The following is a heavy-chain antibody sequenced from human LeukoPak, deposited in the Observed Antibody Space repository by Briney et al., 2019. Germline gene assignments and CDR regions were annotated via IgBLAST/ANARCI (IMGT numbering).Heavy chain of an antibody. J-gene: IGHJ4*02. CDR3: ARALKLWFGELSD. Sequence: SETLSLTCTVSGGSVSSGSYYRSWIRQPPGKGLEWIGYIYYSGSTNYNPSLKSRVTISVDTSKNQFSLKLSSVTAADTAVYYCARALKLWFGELSDWGQGTLVTVSS. D-gene: IGHD3-10*01. CDR1: GGSVSSGSYY. V-gene: IGHV4-61*01. CDR2: IYYSGST.